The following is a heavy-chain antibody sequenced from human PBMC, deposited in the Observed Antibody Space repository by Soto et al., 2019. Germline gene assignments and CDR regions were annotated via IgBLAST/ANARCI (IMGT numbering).Heavy chain of an antibody. J-gene: IGHJ4*02. CDR1: GFSINTYW. CDR2: INPEGNAK. V-gene: IGHV3-7*01. CDR3: AAWDISNI. Sequence: GVLRLSCSGFGFSINTYWMNWIRQTPGKGLEWVANINPEGNAKTYVDPVKGRFFVSRDNTRNSLDLQMTSLRVEDSAIYFCAAWDISNIWGQGILVTVSS. D-gene: IGHD2-15*01.